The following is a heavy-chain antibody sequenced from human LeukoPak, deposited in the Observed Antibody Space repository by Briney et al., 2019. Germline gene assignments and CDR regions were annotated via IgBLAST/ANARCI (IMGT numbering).Heavy chain of an antibody. CDR2: INTVATYI. J-gene: IGHJ4*02. CDR1: GFTFTSFS. D-gene: IGHD3-22*01. CDR3: ARLRRNGDSGGFYYYYDY. Sequence: PGGSLRLSCAASGFTFTSFSFNCVRQAPGKGLEWVSSINTVATYIYYADSVRGRFTISRDNAKNSVYLQMDSLRAEDTGVYYCARLRRNGDSGGFYYYYDYWGQGTLVTVSS. V-gene: IGHV3-21*01.